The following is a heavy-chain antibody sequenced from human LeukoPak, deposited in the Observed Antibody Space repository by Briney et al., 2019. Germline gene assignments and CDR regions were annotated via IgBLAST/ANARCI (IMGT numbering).Heavy chain of an antibody. CDR3: ARAKGGLLSDY. CDR1: GYTFTNYF. CDR2: INPNSGGT. V-gene: IGHV1-2*02. D-gene: IGHD3-10*01. Sequence: ASVKVSCKASGYTFTNYFTHWVRQAPGQGLEWMGWINPNSGGTNYAQKFQGRVTMTRDTSISTAYMELSRLRSDDTAVYYCARAKGGLLSDYWGQGTLVTVSS. J-gene: IGHJ4*02.